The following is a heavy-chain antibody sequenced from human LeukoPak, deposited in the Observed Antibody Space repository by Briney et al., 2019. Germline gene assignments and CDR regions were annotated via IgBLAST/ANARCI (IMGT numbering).Heavy chain of an antibody. CDR3: AAERYEGHCCWFDP. CDR1: GFTFGTST. J-gene: IGHJ5*02. V-gene: IGHV1-58*02. D-gene: IGHD1-14*01. CDR2: IVVSSGYR. Sequence: ASVKVSCKTSGFTFGTSTMQWVRQAPGQGLEWIGWIVVSSGYREYAQKLQERVTITTDMSTSTSYLEPRSLEFEDTAVYYCAAERYEGHCCWFDPWGQGTLVTVSS.